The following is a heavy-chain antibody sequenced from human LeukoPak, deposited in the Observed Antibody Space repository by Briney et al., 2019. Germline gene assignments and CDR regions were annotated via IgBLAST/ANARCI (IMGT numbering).Heavy chain of an antibody. D-gene: IGHD4-23*01. Sequence: GGSLRLSCAASGFTFSSYGMHWVRQAPGKGLEWVAVISYDGSNKYYADSVKGRFTISRDNSKNTLYLQMNSLRAEDTAVYYCAKDGEAVVTPWYYFDYWGQGTLVTASS. CDR2: ISYDGSNK. J-gene: IGHJ4*02. V-gene: IGHV3-30*18. CDR1: GFTFSSYG. CDR3: AKDGEAVVTPWYYFDY.